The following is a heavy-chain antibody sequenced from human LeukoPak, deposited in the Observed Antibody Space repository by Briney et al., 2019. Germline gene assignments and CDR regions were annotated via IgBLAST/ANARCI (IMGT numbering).Heavy chain of an antibody. V-gene: IGHV3-23*01. Sequence: GGSLRLSCAASGFTFSSYAMSWVRQAPGKGLEWVSAISASGGSTYYADSVKGRFTISRDNSKNTLYLQMNSLRAEDTVVYYCAKSVVPAAMGHYYYGMDVWGQGTTVTVSS. J-gene: IGHJ6*02. CDR1: GFTFSSYA. CDR2: ISASGGST. D-gene: IGHD2-2*01. CDR3: AKSVVPAAMGHYYYGMDV.